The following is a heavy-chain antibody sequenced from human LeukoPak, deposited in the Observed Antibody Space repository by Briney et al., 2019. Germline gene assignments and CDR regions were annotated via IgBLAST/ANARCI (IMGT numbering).Heavy chain of an antibody. CDR1: GYTFISFG. J-gene: IGHJ6*02. CDR2: ISPYNGNT. D-gene: IGHD5-12*01. CDR3: ARGVDIVATIVMDV. V-gene: IGHV1-18*01. Sequence: ASVKVSRKASGYTFISFGISWVRQAPGQGLEWMGWISPYNGNTNYAQNLQGRVTITADKSTSTAYMELSSLRSEDTAVYYCARGVDIVATIVMDVWGQGTTVTVSS.